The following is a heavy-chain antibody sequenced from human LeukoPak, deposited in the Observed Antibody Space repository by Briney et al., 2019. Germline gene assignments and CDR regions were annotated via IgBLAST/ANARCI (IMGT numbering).Heavy chain of an antibody. V-gene: IGHV1-46*01. CDR1: GYTFTTYF. J-gene: IGHJ6*03. D-gene: IGHD3-16*01. CDR3: ARGGIPQFYYYMDV. CDR2: INPSGGST. Sequence: GASVKVSCKASGYTFTTYFLHWVRQAPGQGLEWMGIINPSGGSTRYAQKFQGRVTMTRGMSTSTVYMELSSLRSEDTAVYYCARGGIPQFYYYMDVWGKGTTVTVSS.